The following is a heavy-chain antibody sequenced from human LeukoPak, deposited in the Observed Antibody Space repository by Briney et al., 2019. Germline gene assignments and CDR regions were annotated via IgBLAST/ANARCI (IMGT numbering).Heavy chain of an antibody. J-gene: IGHJ4*02. CDR2: IYYSGNT. D-gene: IGHD3-10*01. CDR1: GGSVSSGDYY. CDR3: ARRGYGSGSYIFDY. V-gene: IGHV4-30-4*01. Sequence: SETLSLTCTVSGGSVSSGDYYWSWIRQPPGKGLVWIGYIYYSGNTYYSPSLKSRVTISVDTSKNQFSLKLSSVTAADTAVYYCARRGYGSGSYIFDYWGQGTLGTVSS.